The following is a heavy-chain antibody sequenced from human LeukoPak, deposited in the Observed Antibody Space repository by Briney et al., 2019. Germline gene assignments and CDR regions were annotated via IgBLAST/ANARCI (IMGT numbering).Heavy chain of an antibody. V-gene: IGHV3-21*01. D-gene: IGHD6-6*01. Sequence: GRSLRLSCAASGFTFSSYSMNWVRQAPGKGLEWVSSISSSSSYIYYADSVKGRFTIYRDNAKNSLYVQMNSLRAEDTAVYYCARPVRSSSSPWFDSWGQGTLVTVSS. CDR1: GFTFSSYS. CDR2: ISSSSSYI. CDR3: ARPVRSSSSPWFDS. J-gene: IGHJ5*01.